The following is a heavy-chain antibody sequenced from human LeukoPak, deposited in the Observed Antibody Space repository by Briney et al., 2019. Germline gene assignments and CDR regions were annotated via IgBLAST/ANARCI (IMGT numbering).Heavy chain of an antibody. CDR2: INHSGST. Sequence: KPSETLSLTCAVYGGSFSGYYWSWIRQPPGKGLEWIGEINHSGSTNYNPSLKSRVTMSGDTSKNQFSLKLSSVTAADTAAYYCARLGYCSGGSCYYYYYMDVWGKGTTVTVSS. D-gene: IGHD2-15*01. CDR1: GGSFSGYY. V-gene: IGHV4-34*01. CDR3: ARLGYCSGGSCYYYYYMDV. J-gene: IGHJ6*03.